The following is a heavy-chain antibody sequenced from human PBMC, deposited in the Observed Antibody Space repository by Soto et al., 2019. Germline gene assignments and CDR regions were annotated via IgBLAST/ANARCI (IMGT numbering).Heavy chain of an antibody. CDR1: GFSFRSYW. D-gene: IGHD3-22*01. J-gene: IGHJ4*02. CDR3: ARALVVVTEYFDH. V-gene: IGHV3-7*03. CDR2: IKQDGSEK. Sequence: PGGSLRLSCVASGFSFRSYWMSWVRQAPGKGLEWVANIKQDGSEKHYVDSVKGRFTISRDNAKSSLYLQMNSLRAEDTAVYYCARALVVVTEYFDHWGQGILVTVSS.